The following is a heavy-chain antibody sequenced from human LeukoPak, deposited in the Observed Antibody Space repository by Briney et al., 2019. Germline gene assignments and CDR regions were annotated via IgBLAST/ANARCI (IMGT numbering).Heavy chain of an antibody. V-gene: IGHV3-74*01. J-gene: IGHJ5*02. Sequence: GSLRLSCADLERTFVKNGMRWILQGPGKRLVWISRINSDGGGAIYADSVKGRFTVSRDNAKNTLYLQMNSLRAEDTAVYYCATDVPHNWSDTWGQGPLVTVSS. CDR1: ERTFVKNG. CDR3: ATDVPHNWSDT. CDR2: INSDGGGA.